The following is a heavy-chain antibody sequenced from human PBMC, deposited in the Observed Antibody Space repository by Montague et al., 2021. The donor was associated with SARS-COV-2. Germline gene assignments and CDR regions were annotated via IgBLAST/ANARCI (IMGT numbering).Heavy chain of an antibody. Sequence: SETLSLTCTVSGGSVSSDTHNWTWIRQPPGQELEWIASIFYKGNTYYNPSLRSRFTISINTSKNQFFLRVASVTAADTAVYYCARVPNGRHDNWGPGALVTVSS. CDR1: GGSVSSDTHN. V-gene: IGHV4-39*01. CDR3: ARVPNGRHDN. D-gene: IGHD2-8*01. CDR2: IFYKGNT. J-gene: IGHJ4*02.